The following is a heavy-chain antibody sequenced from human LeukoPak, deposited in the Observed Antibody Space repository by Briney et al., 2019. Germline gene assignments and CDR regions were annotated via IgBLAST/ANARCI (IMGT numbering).Heavy chain of an antibody. CDR1: GFTFSNAW. Sequence: GGSLRLSCAASGFTFSNAWMNWVRQAPGKGLEWVGRIKSKTDGGTTDYAAPVKGRFTISRDDSKNTLYLQMNSLKTEDTAVYYCTTRTSRDGYNFRGYWGQGTLVTVSS. CDR2: IKSKTDGGTT. J-gene: IGHJ4*02. V-gene: IGHV3-15*07. CDR3: TTRTSRDGYNFRGY. D-gene: IGHD5-24*01.